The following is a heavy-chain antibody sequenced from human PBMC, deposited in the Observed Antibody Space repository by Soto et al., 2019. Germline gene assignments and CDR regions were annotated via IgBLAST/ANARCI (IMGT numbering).Heavy chain of an antibody. Sequence: QITLKESGPTRVKPTQTLTLTCTFSGFSLSTSGVGVGWIRQPPGKALERLALIYWDDDKRYSPSLKGRLTITKDTSKNQVVLTMTNMDPVDTATYYCAHRAGLQGNWNGGYFDFWGQGALVTVSS. CDR2: IYWDDDK. J-gene: IGHJ4*02. CDR3: AHRAGLQGNWNGGYFDF. CDR1: GFSLSTSGVG. V-gene: IGHV2-5*02. D-gene: IGHD1-1*01.